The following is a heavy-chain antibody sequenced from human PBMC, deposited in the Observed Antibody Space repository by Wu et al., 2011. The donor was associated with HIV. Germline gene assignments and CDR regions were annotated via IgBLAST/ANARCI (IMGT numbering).Heavy chain of an antibody. V-gene: IGHV1-18*01. D-gene: IGHD1-26*01. CDR2: ISTYSGNT. Sequence: QVQLVQSGAEVKKPGASVKVSCKASGYTFSTSGVSWVRQAPGQGLEWMGWISTYSGNTKYAQRLQGRVTMTTDTPANTAYMELRSLRSDDSAVXYXAXDESGSSSXYGMDVWGQGTTVTVSS. CDR3: AXDESGSSSXYGMDV. CDR1: GYTFSTSG. J-gene: IGHJ6*02.